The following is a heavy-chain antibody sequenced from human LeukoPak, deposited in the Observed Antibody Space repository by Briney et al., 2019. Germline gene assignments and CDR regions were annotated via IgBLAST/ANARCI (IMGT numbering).Heavy chain of an antibody. CDR2: ISSNGGST. J-gene: IGHJ4*02. V-gene: IGHV3-64D*06. Sequence: GGSLRLSCSASGFTFSSYAMHWVRQAPGKGLEYVSAISSNGGSTYYADSVKGRFTISRDNSKNTLYLQMSSLRAEDTAVYYCVKLYGSGSCLAFDYWGQGTLVTVSS. D-gene: IGHD3-10*01. CDR1: GFTFSSYA. CDR3: VKLYGSGSCLAFDY.